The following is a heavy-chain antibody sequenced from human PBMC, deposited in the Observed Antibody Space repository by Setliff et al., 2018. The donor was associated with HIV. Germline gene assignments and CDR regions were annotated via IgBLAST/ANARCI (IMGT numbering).Heavy chain of an antibody. CDR2: INQDGYEK. V-gene: IGHV3-7*01. J-gene: IGHJ6*03. CDR1: GFTFSTYW. Sequence: GGSLRLSCAGTGFTFSTYWMSWVRQAPGKGLEWVANINQDGYEKYYVDSVKGRFTISRDTARNSLYLQMNSLRAEDTAVYYCARGGQLWYYYMDVWGKGTTVTVSS. D-gene: IGHD5-18*01. CDR3: ARGGQLWYYYMDV.